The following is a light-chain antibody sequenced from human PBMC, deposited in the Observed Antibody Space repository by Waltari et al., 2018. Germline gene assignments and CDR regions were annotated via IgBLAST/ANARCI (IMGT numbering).Light chain of an antibody. CDR1: QNVGTS. CDR3: QQYEDWPRHS. CDR2: GAY. Sequence: EIVVTQSPATPSVSPGEKVTLSCRASQNVGTSLAVYQQKPGQTPRLLIFGAYSRASGVPARFSGSGSGTDFTLAISSLQSEDFAVYYCQQYEDWPRHSFGGGTKVQIE. J-gene: IGKJ4*01. V-gene: IGKV3-15*01.